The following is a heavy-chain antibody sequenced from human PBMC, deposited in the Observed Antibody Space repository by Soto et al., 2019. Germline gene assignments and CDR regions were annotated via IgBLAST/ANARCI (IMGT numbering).Heavy chain of an antibody. V-gene: IGHV3-21*01. CDR3: ASVTRYSSGCDY. Sequence: EVQLVESGGGLVKPGGSLRLSCAASGFTFSSYSMNWVRQAPGKGLEWVSSISSSSSYIYYADSVKGRFTISRDNAKNTLDLQMNSLRAEDAALYYCASVTRYSSGCDYSGQGTLVTVSS. CDR1: GFTFSSYS. CDR2: ISSSSSYI. J-gene: IGHJ4*02. D-gene: IGHD6-19*01.